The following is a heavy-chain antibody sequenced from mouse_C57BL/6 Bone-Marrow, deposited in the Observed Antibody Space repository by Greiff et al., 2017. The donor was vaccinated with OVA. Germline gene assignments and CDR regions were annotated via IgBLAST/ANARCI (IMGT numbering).Heavy chain of an antibody. CDR2: IDPSDSYT. V-gene: IGHV1-69*01. CDR1: GYTFTSYW. CDR3: ARRGYGSEDY. J-gene: IGHJ2*01. Sequence: VQLQQPGAELVMPGASVKLSCKASGYTFTSYWMHWVKQRPGQGLEWIGEIDPSDSYTNYNQKFKGKSALTVDKSSSTAYMQLSSLTSEDSAVDYCARRGYGSEDYWGQGTTLTVSS. D-gene: IGHD1-1*01.